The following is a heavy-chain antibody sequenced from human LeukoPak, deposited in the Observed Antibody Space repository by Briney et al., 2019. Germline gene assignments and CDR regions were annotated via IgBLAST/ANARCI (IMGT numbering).Heavy chain of an antibody. CDR2: INHRGST. Sequence: PSETLSLTCAVYGGSFSGYYWSWIRQPPGKGLEWIGEINHRGSTNYNPSLKSRVTISVDTSKNQFSLKLSSVTAADTAVYYCASSMVRGVRNPNWFDPWGQGTLVTVSS. D-gene: IGHD3-10*01. CDR3: ASSMVRGVRNPNWFDP. V-gene: IGHV4-34*01. J-gene: IGHJ5*02. CDR1: GGSFSGYY.